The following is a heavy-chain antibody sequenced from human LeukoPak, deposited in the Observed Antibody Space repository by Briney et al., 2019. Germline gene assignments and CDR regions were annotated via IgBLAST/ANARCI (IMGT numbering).Heavy chain of an antibody. Sequence: GGSLRLSCTASGFTFGDYAMSWFRQAPGKGLEWVGFIRSKAYGGTTEYAASVKGRFTISRDDSKSIAYLQTNSLKTEDTAVYYCTTSVLLWFGEFPFDYRGQGTLVTVSS. CDR1: GFTFGDYA. D-gene: IGHD3-10*01. CDR2: IRSKAYGGTT. V-gene: IGHV3-49*03. CDR3: TTSVLLWFGEFPFDY. J-gene: IGHJ4*02.